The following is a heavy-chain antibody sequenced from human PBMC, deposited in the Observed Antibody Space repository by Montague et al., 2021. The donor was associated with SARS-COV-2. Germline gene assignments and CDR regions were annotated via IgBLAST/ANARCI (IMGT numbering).Heavy chain of an antibody. CDR1: GGSISSSNW. D-gene: IGHD5-12*01. CDR2: IYHSGST. CDR3: GYRDYYYYYGMDV. Sequence: SETLSLTYAVSGGSISSSNWWSWVRQPPGKGLEWIGEIYHSGSTNYNPSFKSRVTISVDKSKNLFSLKLSSVTAADTAVYYWGYRDYYYYYGMDVWGQGTTVTVSS. J-gene: IGHJ6*02. V-gene: IGHV4-4*02.